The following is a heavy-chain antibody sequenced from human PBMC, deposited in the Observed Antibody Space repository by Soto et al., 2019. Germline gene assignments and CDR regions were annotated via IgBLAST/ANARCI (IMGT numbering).Heavy chain of an antibody. CDR1: GFALSTRGVG. CDR3: AHRHPSAVGTDRYCFGS. D-gene: IGHD6-13*01. V-gene: IGHV2-5*01. Sequence: QITLKESGPTLVKPTQTLTLTCTCSGFALSTRGVGVGWIRQPPGKALEWLALIYWHDEKRDNPSLKSRLTITKDTSKNQVVLTMTNVDPVDTGTYYCAHRHPSAVGTDRYCFGSWGQGSLVTVSS. J-gene: IGHJ5*01. CDR2: IYWHDEK.